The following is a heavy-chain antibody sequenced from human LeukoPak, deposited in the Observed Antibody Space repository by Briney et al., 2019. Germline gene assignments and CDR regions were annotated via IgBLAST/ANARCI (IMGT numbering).Heavy chain of an antibody. D-gene: IGHD2-21*01. CDR1: GFTFTNYA. Sequence: GGSLRLSCAASGFTFTNYAMSWVRQAPGKGLEWVSTISGSGDSAYYADSVKGRFTTSRDNSKNTLYLQMNSLRADDTAVYYCAKLRSVVVSAALNYWGQGILVTVSS. V-gene: IGHV3-23*01. J-gene: IGHJ4*02. CDR3: AKLRSVVVSAALNY. CDR2: ISGSGDSA.